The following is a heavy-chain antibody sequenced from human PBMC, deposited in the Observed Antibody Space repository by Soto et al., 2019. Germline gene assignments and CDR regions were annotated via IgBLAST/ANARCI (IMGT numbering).Heavy chain of an antibody. Sequence: EVQLVESGGRLVQPGWSLRLSCAASGFTLSSYSMNWARQAPGKGLEWVSYISSSSSTIYYADSVKGRFTISRDNAKNSLYLQMNSLRDEDTAVYYCVRGGAFKIDYWGQGTLVTVSS. CDR3: VRGGAFKIDY. CDR1: GFTLSSYS. V-gene: IGHV3-48*02. J-gene: IGHJ4*02. CDR2: ISSSSSTI. D-gene: IGHD3-16*01.